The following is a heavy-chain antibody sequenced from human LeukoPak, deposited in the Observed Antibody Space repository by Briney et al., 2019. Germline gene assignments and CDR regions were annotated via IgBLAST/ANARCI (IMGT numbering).Heavy chain of an antibody. D-gene: IGHD2-21*02. Sequence: SETLSLTCAVYGGSFSGYYWSWIRQPPGKGLEWIGEINHSGSTNYNPSLKSRVTISVDTSKNQFSLKLSSVTAADTAVYYCAREAGRGGDCYRPAQGYYFDYWGQGTLVTVSS. CDR3: AREAGRGGDCYRPAQGYYFDY. V-gene: IGHV4-34*01. CDR1: GGSFSGYY. CDR2: INHSGST. J-gene: IGHJ4*02.